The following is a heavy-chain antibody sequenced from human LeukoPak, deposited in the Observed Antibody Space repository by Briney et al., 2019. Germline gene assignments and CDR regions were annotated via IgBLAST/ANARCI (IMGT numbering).Heavy chain of an antibody. V-gene: IGHV4-34*01. CDR1: GGSFSGYY. Sequence: PSETLSLTCAVYGGSFSGYYWSWIRPPPGKGLEWIGEINHSGSTNYNPSLKSRVTISVDTSKNQFSLKLSSVTAADTAVYYCARGYGDYVYWGQGTLVTVSS. CDR3: ARGYGDYVY. CDR2: INHSGST. J-gene: IGHJ4*02. D-gene: IGHD4-17*01.